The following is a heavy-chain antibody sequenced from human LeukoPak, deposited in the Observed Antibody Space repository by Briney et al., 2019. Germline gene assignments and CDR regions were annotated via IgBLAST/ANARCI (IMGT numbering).Heavy chain of an antibody. D-gene: IGHD4/OR15-4a*01. CDR2: ITSSGTTT. CDR3: ARDPDYGDPY. CDR1: RFSFSDSY. J-gene: IGHJ4*02. V-gene: IGHV3-11*01. Sequence: PGGSLRLSCSASRFSFSDSYMSWFRLSPEKGLEWIAYITSSGTTTEYADSVKGRFTISRVNAKNSLYLQMNSLRPEDTALYYCARDPDYGDPYWGQGTLVTVSS.